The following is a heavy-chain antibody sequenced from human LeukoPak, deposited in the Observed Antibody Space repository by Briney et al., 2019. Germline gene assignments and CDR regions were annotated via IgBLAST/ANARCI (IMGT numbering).Heavy chain of an antibody. Sequence: ASQTLSLTCTGSGGSISSGSYYWSWIRQPAGKGLEWIGRIYTSGSTNYNPSLKSRVTISVDTSKNQFSLKLSSVTAADTAVYYCARAQGNYYDSSGYPDYWGQGTLVTVSS. V-gene: IGHV4-61*02. CDR1: GGSISSGSYY. CDR3: ARAQGNYYDSSGYPDY. J-gene: IGHJ4*02. D-gene: IGHD3-22*01. CDR2: IYTSGST.